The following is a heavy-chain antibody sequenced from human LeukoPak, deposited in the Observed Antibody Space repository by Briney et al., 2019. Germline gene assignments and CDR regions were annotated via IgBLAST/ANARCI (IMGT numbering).Heavy chain of an antibody. V-gene: IGHV3-21*01. CDR3: ARRQPIDY. CDR2: ISSGSSYI. Sequence: GGSLRLSCVASGFTFSTYNMNWVRQAPGKGLEWVSSISSGSSYIYYADSVKGRFTISRDNAKNSLYLQMNSLRAEDTAVYYCARRQPIDYWGQGTLVTVSS. CDR1: GFTFSTYN. J-gene: IGHJ4*02. D-gene: IGHD5-18*01.